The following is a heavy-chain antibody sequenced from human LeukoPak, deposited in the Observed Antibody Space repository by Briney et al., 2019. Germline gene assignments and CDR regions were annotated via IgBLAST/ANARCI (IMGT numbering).Heavy chain of an antibody. CDR3: ARSGNYDAFDI. V-gene: IGHV3-21*01. CDR1: GFTFSSYS. D-gene: IGHD4-11*01. Sequence: GGSLRLSCAASGFTFSSYSMTWVRQAPGKGLEWVSSFTSGSRSIYYADSVKGRFTISRDNAKRSLYLQMNSLRAEDTAVYYCARSGNYDAFDIWGQGTMVTVSS. J-gene: IGHJ3*02. CDR2: FTSGSRSI.